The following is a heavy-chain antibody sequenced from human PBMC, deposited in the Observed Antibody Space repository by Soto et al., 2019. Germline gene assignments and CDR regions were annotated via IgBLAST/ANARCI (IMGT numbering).Heavy chain of an antibody. CDR1: GFSLSTNGVA. J-gene: IGHJ4*02. Sequence: QITLRESGPTLVKPTQTLTLTCSFSGFSLSTNGVAVGWIRQPPGKALEWLALIFWDDDKRYSPSLKSRLAITKDTSKTQVVLTMTNMDPVDTATYFCAHRPGAIAATGLYYFDYWGQGALVTVSS. D-gene: IGHD6-13*01. V-gene: IGHV2-5*02. CDR2: IFWDDDK. CDR3: AHRPGAIAATGLYYFDY.